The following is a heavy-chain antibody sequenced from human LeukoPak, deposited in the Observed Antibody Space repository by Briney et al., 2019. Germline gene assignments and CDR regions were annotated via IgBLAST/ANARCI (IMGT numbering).Heavy chain of an antibody. D-gene: IGHD1-26*01. Sequence: PGGSLRLSCAASGFTFSSYWMHWVRQPPGKGLVWVSRINSDGSSTSYADSVKGRFTISRDNAKNTLYLQMNSLRAEDTAVYYCARDLLGNSGSYLRHPNGPPFDYWGQGTLVTVSS. V-gene: IGHV3-74*01. CDR1: GFTFSSYW. J-gene: IGHJ4*02. CDR3: ARDLLGNSGSYLRHPNGPPFDY. CDR2: INSDGSST.